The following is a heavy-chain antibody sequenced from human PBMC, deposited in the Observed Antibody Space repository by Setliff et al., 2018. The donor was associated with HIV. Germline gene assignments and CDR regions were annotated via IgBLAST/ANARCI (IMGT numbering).Heavy chain of an antibody. D-gene: IGHD6-6*01. V-gene: IGHV4-59*11. CDR2: IYYSGST. J-gene: IGHJ4*02. CDR3: ARGRHYSSSAPFGIDF. Sequence: SETLSLTCSVSGGSISNHYWSWIRQPPGKGLEWIGYIYYSGSTNYNPSLKSRVTMSVDTPKNQFSLKVNSVTAADTAVYYCARGRHYSSSAPFGIDFWGQGTLVTVSS. CDR1: GGSISNHY.